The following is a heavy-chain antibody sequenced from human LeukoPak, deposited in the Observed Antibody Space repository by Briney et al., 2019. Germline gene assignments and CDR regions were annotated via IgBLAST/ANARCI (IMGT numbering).Heavy chain of an antibody. Sequence: GGFLRLSCAASGFTFSNYWMHWVRQVPGKGLVWVSRINDDGSATFYADSVKGRFTISRDNAKNSLYLQMNSLRAEDTAVYYCGRGGSFISVQYWGHGTQVTVSS. CDR3: GRGGSFISVQY. CDR2: INDDGSAT. V-gene: IGHV3-74*01. D-gene: IGHD6-13*01. CDR1: GFTFSNYW. J-gene: IGHJ4*01.